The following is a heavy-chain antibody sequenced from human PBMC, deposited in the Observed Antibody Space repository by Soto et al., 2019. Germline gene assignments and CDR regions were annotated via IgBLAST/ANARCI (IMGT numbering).Heavy chain of an antibody. CDR1: GFTVSSYA. Sequence: PAGSLTLSCGGTGFTVSSYAMSCVSQPPGKGREWVSVISGSDGGTYYADSVKGRFTISRDKSKNTQYLQMNSLRVEDTAVFYCAKTAAARQNLYLDSWGQGTLVNGSS. CDR3: AKTAAARQNLYLDS. D-gene: IGHD6-6*01. CDR2: ISGSDGGT. J-gene: IGHJ4*02. V-gene: IGHV3-23*01.